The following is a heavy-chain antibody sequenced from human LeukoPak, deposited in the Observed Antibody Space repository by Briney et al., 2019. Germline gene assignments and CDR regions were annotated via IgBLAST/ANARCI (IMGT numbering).Heavy chain of an antibody. Sequence: SETLSLTCTVSGGSISRHCSSWVRQPPGKGLEWIGYISYSGSTKYNPSLKSRVTIAVDTSKNHFSLKLSSVTAADTAVYYCARDWRTNYYYCGMDVWGQGTTVTASS. CDR2: ISYSGST. CDR1: GGSISRHC. D-gene: IGHD1-14*01. J-gene: IGHJ6*02. CDR3: ARDWRTNYYYCGMDV. V-gene: IGHV4-59*11.